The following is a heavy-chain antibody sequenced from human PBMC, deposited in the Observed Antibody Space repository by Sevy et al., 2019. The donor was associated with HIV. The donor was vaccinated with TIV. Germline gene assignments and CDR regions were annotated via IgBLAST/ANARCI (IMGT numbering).Heavy chain of an antibody. CDR2: ITSSSSFI. D-gene: IGHD1-20*01. J-gene: IGHJ6*02. Sequence: GGSLRLSCAASGFTFRSYSMNWVRQAPGRGLEWVSSITSSSSFIFYADSVKGRFTISRDNAKNSLFLQMNSLRAEDTAVYYCARPTSGLSEYEPLDNARFYGMDVWGQGTTVTVYS. CDR3: ARPTSGLSEYEPLDNARFYGMDV. CDR1: GFTFRSYS. V-gene: IGHV3-21*01.